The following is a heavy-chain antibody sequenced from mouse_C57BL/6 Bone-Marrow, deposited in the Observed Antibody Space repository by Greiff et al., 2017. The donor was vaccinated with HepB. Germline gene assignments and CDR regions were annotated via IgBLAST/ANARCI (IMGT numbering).Heavy chain of an antibody. CDR3: ARDPYCYGSDYAMDY. CDR1: GYTFTSYG. J-gene: IGHJ4*01. CDR2: IYPRSGNT. Sequence: QVQLKQSGAELARPGASVKLSCKASGYTFTSYGISWVKQRTGQGLEWIGEIYPRSGNTYYNEKFKGKATLTADKSSSTAYMELRSLTSEDSAVYFCARDPYCYGSDYAMDYWGQGTSVTVSA. V-gene: IGHV1-81*01. D-gene: IGHD1-1*01.